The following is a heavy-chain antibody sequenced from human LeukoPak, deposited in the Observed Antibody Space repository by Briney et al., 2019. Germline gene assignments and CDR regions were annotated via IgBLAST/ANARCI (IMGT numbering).Heavy chain of an antibody. Sequence: GESLKISCKGSGYTFTTYWIAWVRQMPGTGLEWMAMIYPGDSDARYSPSFQGQVTISADKSISAAYLQWSSLKASDTAMYYCARHGRDYSSGAAAFDVWGQGTKVSVSS. CDR1: GYTFTTYW. CDR3: ARHGRDYSSGAAAFDV. CDR2: IYPGDSDA. J-gene: IGHJ3*01. D-gene: IGHD3-10*01. V-gene: IGHV5-51*01.